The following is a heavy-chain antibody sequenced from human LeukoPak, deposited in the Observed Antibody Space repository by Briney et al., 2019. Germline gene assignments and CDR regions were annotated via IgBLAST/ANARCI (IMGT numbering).Heavy chain of an antibody. V-gene: IGHV4-31*03. J-gene: IGHJ5*02. D-gene: IGHD4-17*01. Sequence: SETLSLTCTVSGGSISSGGYYWSWIRQHPGKGLEWIGYIYYSGSTYYNPSLKSRVTISVDTSKNQFSLKLSSVTAADTAVYYCAKESTTVTKLDPWGQGTLVTVSS. CDR1: GGSISSGGYY. CDR3: AKESTTVTKLDP. CDR2: IYYSGST.